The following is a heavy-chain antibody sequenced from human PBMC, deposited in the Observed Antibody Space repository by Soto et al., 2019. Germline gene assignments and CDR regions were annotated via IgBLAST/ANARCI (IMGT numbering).Heavy chain of an antibody. D-gene: IGHD1-26*01. V-gene: IGHV3-30*18. Sequence: GGSLRLSCAASRFTFSSYGMHCVRQAPGKGLEWVAVISYDGSNKYYADSVKGRFTISRDNSKNTLYLQMNSLRAEDTAVYYCAKEGGLSGSYLTPAFFDYWGQGTLVTVSS. J-gene: IGHJ4*02. CDR2: ISYDGSNK. CDR3: AKEGGLSGSYLTPAFFDY. CDR1: RFTFSSYG.